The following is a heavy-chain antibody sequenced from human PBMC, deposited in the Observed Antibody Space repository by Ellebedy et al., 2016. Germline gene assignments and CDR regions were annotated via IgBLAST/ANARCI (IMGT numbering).Heavy chain of an antibody. D-gene: IGHD1-26*01. V-gene: IGHV5-51*01. J-gene: IGHJ3*02. Sequence: KVSXXVSGYNFDNHWIGWVRQLPRKGLEWMAIIYPGDSNTTYNPSFRGHVTISANKSIGTAYLQWSSLEASDTAMYYCARSRVYSGSYSDAFDIWGQGTMVTVSS. CDR1: GYNFDNHW. CDR3: ARSRVYSGSYSDAFDI. CDR2: IYPGDSNT.